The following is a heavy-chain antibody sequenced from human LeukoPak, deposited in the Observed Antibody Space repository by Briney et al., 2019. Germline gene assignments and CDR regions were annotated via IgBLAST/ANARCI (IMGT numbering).Heavy chain of an antibody. CDR1: GSSIGSDF. V-gene: IGHV4-59*08. Sequence: SETLSLTCTVSGSSIGSDFWTWIRPPPGKGLEYIGYIYYTRGTNYNPSLKGRVTISVDTSKNQFSLKLSSVTAADTAVYFCAKYGNSGWVIDNWGQGTLVTVSS. J-gene: IGHJ4*02. CDR3: AKYGNSGWVIDN. CDR2: IYYTRGT. D-gene: IGHD6-19*01.